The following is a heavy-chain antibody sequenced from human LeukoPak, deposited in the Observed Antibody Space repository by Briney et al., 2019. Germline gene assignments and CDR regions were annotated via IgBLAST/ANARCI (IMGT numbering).Heavy chain of an antibody. V-gene: IGHV4-4*07. Sequence: ASETLSLTCTVSGGSISGYYWSWIRQPAGKGLEWIGRIYTSGTTNCNPSLKSRVTMSLDTSKNQLSLTLSSVTAADTAVYYCARMSGGYYTAQAFFDYWGQGILVTVSS. CDR2: IYTSGTT. D-gene: IGHD3-3*01. CDR3: ARMSGGYYTAQAFFDY. J-gene: IGHJ4*02. CDR1: GGSISGYY.